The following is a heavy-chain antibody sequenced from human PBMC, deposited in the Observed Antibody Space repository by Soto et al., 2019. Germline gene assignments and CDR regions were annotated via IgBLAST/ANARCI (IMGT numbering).Heavy chain of an antibody. CDR2: IYYSGST. CDR3: AIYYDSSGYPPGYFDY. CDR1: GGPISSYY. V-gene: IGHV4-59*08. J-gene: IGHJ4*02. D-gene: IGHD3-22*01. Sequence: SETLSLTCTVSGGPISSYYWSWIRQPPGKGLEWIGYIYYSGSTNYNPSLKSRVTISVDTSKNQFSLKLSSVTAADTAVYYCAIYYDSSGYPPGYFDYWGQGTLVTVSS.